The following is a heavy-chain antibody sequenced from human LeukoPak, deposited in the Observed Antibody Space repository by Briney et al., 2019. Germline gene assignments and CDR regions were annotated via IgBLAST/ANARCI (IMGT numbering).Heavy chain of an antibody. J-gene: IGHJ6*03. CDR3: SRDSGVVTAIPNYYYYYYMDV. D-gene: IGHD2-21*02. V-gene: IGHV1-69*05. CDR2: IIPIFGTA. Sequence: SVKVSCKASGGTFSSYAISWVRQAPGQGLEWMGRIIPIFGTANYAQKFQGRVTITTDESTSTAYMELSSLRSEDTAVYYCSRDSGVVTAIPNYYYYYYMDVWGQGTMVTVSS. CDR1: GGTFSSYA.